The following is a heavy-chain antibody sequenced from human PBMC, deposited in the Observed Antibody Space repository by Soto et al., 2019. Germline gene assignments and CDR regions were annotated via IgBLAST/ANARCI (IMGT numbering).Heavy chain of an antibody. V-gene: IGHV4-59*01. Sequence: SETLSLTCTVSGGSISSYYWSWIRQPPRKGLEWIGYTYYSGSTNYNPSLKSRVTISVDTSKNQFSLKLSSVTAADTAVYYCARGTHSGYDSDYWGQGTLVTVSS. J-gene: IGHJ4*02. D-gene: IGHD5-12*01. CDR2: TYYSGST. CDR1: GGSISSYY. CDR3: ARGTHSGYDSDY.